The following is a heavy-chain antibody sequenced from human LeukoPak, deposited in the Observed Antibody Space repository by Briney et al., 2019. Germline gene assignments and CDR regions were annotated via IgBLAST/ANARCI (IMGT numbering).Heavy chain of an antibody. D-gene: IGHD3-16*02. CDR3: ARRDYVWGSYLN. Sequence: ASVKVPCKASGYTFTSYGISWVRQAPGQGLEWMGWISAYNGNTNYAQKLQGRVTMTTDTSTSTAYMELRSLRSDDTAVYYCARRDYVWGSYLNWGQGTLVTVAS. CDR2: ISAYNGNT. J-gene: IGHJ4*02. CDR1: GYTFTSYG. V-gene: IGHV1-18*01.